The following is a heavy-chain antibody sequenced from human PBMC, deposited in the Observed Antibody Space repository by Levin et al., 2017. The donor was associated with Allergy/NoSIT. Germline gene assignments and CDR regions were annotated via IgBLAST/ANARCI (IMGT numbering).Heavy chain of an antibody. J-gene: IGHJ3*02. D-gene: IGHD1-14*01. CDR2: IYYSGST. Sequence: SETLSLTCTVSGDSISSNNHYWGWLRQPPGKGLEWIGHIYYSGSTYYNPSLQSRLTISLDTPKNQFSLTLGSVTAAATAVSYCARVALTDAFDIWGQGTMVTVSS. V-gene: IGHV4-39*07. CDR1: GDSISSNNHY. CDR3: ARVALTDAFDI.